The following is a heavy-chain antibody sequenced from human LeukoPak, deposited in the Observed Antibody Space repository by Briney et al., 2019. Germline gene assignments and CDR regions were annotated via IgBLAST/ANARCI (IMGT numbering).Heavy chain of an antibody. Sequence: GASVKVSCKASGYTFTSYGISWVRQAPGQGLEWMGWISAYNGNTNYAQKLQGRVTMTTDTSTSTAYMELRSLRSDDTAVYYCARSPDYDSSPTAFDYWGQGTLVTVSS. J-gene: IGHJ4*02. D-gene: IGHD3-22*01. CDR3: ARSPDYDSSPTAFDY. CDR2: ISAYNGNT. CDR1: GYTFTSYG. V-gene: IGHV1-18*01.